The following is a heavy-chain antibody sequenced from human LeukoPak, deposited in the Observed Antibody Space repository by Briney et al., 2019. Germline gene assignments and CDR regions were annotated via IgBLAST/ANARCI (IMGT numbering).Heavy chain of an antibody. CDR3: EREDYYDSSGYYYED. J-gene: IGHJ4*02. V-gene: IGHV3-53*01. CDR1: GFTVSSNY. CDR2: IYSGGST. Sequence: PGGSLRLSCAASGFTVSSNYMSWVRQAPGRGLEWVSVIYSGGSTYYADSVKGRFTISRDNSKNTLYLQMNSLRAEDTAVYYCEREDYYDSSGYYYEDWGQGTLVTVSS. D-gene: IGHD3-22*01.